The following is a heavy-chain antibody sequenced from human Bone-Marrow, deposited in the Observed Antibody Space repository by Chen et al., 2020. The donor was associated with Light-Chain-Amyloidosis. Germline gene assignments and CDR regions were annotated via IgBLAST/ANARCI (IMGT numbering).Heavy chain of an antibody. V-gene: IGHV3-53*01. D-gene: IGHD2-21*02. CDR1: GFSVSREY. CDR2: LYSAGKT. Sequence: EVPLVESGGGLVQPGGSLRLSCVVSGFSVSREYMTWVRQAPGKGLEWVSVLYSAGKTYSTDSVRGRFTISRDDSKNTLYLQMNSLRAEDTAMYYCARVMVMTAMHWDAFDTWGQGTMVTVSS. CDR3: ARVMVMTAMHWDAFDT. J-gene: IGHJ3*02.